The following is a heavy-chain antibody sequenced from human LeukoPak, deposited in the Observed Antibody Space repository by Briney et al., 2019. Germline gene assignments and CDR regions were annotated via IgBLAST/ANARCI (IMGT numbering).Heavy chain of an antibody. V-gene: IGHV4-39*07. CDR3: GRVEESGYDYRGCLHP. CDR1: GGSINSSSYD. J-gene: IGHJ5*02. D-gene: IGHD5-12*01. CDR2: IFYRGNT. Sequence: SETLSLTCTVSGGSINSSSYDWGWIRQPPGKGLEWIGSIFYRGNTYYNPSLNSRVTISVDTSKNQFSLKLSSVTAADTAVYFCGRVEESGYDYRGCLHPWRQGPLVLVSS.